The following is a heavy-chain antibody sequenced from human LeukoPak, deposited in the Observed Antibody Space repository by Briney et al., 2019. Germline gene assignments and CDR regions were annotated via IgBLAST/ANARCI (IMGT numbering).Heavy chain of an antibody. CDR3: AKDRGSSGRYYGMDV. J-gene: IGHJ6*02. Sequence: GGSLRLSCAASGFTFSSYAMTWVRQAPGKGLEWVSAMSGSGGSTYYADSVKGHFTISRDNSKNTLYLQMNSLRAEDTAVYYCAKDRGSSGRYYGMDVWGQGTTVTVS. CDR1: GFTFSSYA. CDR2: MSGSGGST. D-gene: IGHD1-26*01. V-gene: IGHV3-23*01.